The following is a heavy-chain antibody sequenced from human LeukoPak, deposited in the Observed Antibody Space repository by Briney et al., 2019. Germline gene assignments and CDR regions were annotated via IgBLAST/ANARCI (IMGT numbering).Heavy chain of an antibody. CDR2: ITDTGFAT. CDR3: ARAGFCSTTTCYNPFDY. CDR1: GFTFSNYA. Sequence: PGGSLRLSCAASGFTFSNYAMTWVRQAPGKGLERVSGITDTGFATFYADSGRGRFTISRDNSRNTLYLQMDSLRAEDTAVYYCARAGFCSTTTCYNPFDYWGQGTLVTVSS. J-gene: IGHJ4*02. D-gene: IGHD2-2*01. V-gene: IGHV3-23*01.